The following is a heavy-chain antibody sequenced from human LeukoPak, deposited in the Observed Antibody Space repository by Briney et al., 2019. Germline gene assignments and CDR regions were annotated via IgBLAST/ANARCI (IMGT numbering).Heavy chain of an antibody. D-gene: IGHD6-19*01. CDR2: IYYSGST. Sequence: SETLSLTCTVSGDSISSRNCYWGWVRQPPGKGLEWIGTIYYSGSTDYNPSLKSRVTISVDTSKNQFSLNVNSVTAADTAVYYCASGYSSGWHYWGQATLVTVSS. CDR3: ASGYSSGWHY. V-gene: IGHV4-39*01. CDR1: GDSISSRNCY. J-gene: IGHJ4*02.